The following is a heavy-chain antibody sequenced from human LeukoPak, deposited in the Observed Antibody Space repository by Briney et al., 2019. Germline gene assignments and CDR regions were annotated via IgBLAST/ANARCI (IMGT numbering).Heavy chain of an antibody. Sequence: GGSLRLSCAASGFTFSSYAMHWVRQAPGKGLEWVAVISYDGSNKYYADSVKGRFTISRDNSKNTLYLQMNSLRAEDTAVYYCARSDSGGYCSSTSCYSLDYWGQGTLATVSS. CDR1: GFTFSSYA. D-gene: IGHD2-2*02. CDR2: ISYDGSNK. J-gene: IGHJ4*02. CDR3: ARSDSGGYCSSTSCYSLDY. V-gene: IGHV3-30-3*01.